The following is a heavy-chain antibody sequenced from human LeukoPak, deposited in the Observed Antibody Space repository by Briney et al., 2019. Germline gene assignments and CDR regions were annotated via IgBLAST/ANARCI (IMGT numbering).Heavy chain of an antibody. CDR3: ARRHGRCSDGSCYYPDY. Sequence: GASVKVSCKASGYTFTSYDIKWVRQATGQGLEWMGWMNPNSGNTGYAQKFQGRVTMTRNSSITTAYMELSSLRSEDTAVYYCARRHGRCSDGSCYYPDYWGQGTLVTVSS. D-gene: IGHD2-15*01. CDR1: GYTFTSYD. J-gene: IGHJ4*02. CDR2: MNPNSGNT. V-gene: IGHV1-8*01.